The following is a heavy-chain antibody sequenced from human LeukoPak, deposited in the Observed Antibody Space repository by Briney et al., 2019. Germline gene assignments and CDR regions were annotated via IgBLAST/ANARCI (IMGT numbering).Heavy chain of an antibody. V-gene: IGHV3-30*01. J-gene: IGHJ6*03. Sequence: GGSLRLSCAASGFTFSSYAMHWVRQAPGKGLEWVAVISYDGSNKYYADSVKGRFTISRDNSKNTLYLQMNSLRAEDTAVYYCAREEAGYYYYYYMDVWGKGTTVTVSS. CDR2: ISYDGSNK. CDR3: AREEAGYYYYYYMDV. CDR1: GFTFSSYA.